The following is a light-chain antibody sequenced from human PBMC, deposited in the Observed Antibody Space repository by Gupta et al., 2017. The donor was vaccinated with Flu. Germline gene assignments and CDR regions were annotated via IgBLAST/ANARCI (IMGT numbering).Light chain of an antibody. CDR2: EVN. J-gene: IGLJ1*01. Sequence: QSALTQPASVSGSPGQSITISCTGTSSDIGTYNYVSWYQQHPVKAPELMIYEVNNRPSGVSNRFSGSKSGNTASLTISGLQAEDEADYYCSSYTSTTTLVFGSGTKVTVL. V-gene: IGLV2-14*01. CDR1: SSDIGTYNY. CDR3: SSYTSTTTLV.